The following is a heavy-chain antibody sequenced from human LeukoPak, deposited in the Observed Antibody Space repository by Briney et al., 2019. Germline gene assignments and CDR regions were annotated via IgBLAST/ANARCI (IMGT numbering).Heavy chain of an antibody. CDR3: ARDHYYGSGSSYKDY. CDR1: GFTFSNYN. CDR2: ISSSSSTI. V-gene: IGHV3-48*01. Sequence: PGGSLRLSCAASGFTFSNYNMNWVRQAPGKGLEWVSYISSSSSTIYYADSVKGRFTISRDNAKNSLYLQMNSLRAEDTAVYYRARDHYYGSGSSYKDYWGQGSLVTVSS. D-gene: IGHD3-10*01. J-gene: IGHJ4*02.